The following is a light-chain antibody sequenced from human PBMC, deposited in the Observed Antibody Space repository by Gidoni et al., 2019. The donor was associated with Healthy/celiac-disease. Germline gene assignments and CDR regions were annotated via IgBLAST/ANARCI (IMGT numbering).Light chain of an antibody. CDR1: SLRSYY. CDR3: NSRDSSGNHVV. Sequence: SSELTQYPAVSLAFGQTVRITCQGDSLRSYYASWYQQKPGQAPVLVIYGKNNRPSGIPDRFSGSSSGNTASLTITGAQAEDEADYYCNSRDSSGNHVVFGGGTKLTVL. V-gene: IGLV3-19*01. CDR2: GKN. J-gene: IGLJ2*01.